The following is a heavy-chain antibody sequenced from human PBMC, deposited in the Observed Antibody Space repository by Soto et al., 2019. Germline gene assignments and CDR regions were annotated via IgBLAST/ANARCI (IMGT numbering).Heavy chain of an antibody. CDR3: ARLLCSGGSCYSLYLNYYGLDV. J-gene: IGHJ6*02. D-gene: IGHD2-15*01. V-gene: IGHV4-39*01. Sequence: SETLSLTCTVSGGSISSSGYYWGWIRQAPGEGLEWIGCIYYSGSTFYNPSLKSRVTISVDTSKKQFSLKLSSVTAADTAVYYCARLLCSGGSCYSLYLNYYGLDVWGQGTTVTVSS. CDR1: GGSISSSGYY. CDR2: IYYSGST.